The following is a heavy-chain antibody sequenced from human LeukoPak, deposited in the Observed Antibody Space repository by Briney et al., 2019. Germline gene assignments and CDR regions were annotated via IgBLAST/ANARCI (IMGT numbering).Heavy chain of an antibody. CDR1: GGSVSSGSYY. V-gene: IGHV4-61*01. J-gene: IGHJ6*02. CDR2: IYYSGST. CDR3: ARGVVPAATADYYYYYGMDV. Sequence: KPSETLSLTCTVSGGSVSSGSYYWSWIRQPPGTGLEWIGYIYYSGSTNYNPSLKSRVTISVDTSKNQFSLKLSSVTAADTAVYYCARGVVPAATADYYYYYGMDVWGQGTTVTVSS. D-gene: IGHD2-2*01.